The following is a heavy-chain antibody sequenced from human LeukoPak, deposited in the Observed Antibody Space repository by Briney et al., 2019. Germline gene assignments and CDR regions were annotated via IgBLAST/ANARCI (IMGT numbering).Heavy chain of an antibody. V-gene: IGHV3-23*01. D-gene: IGHD3-22*01. CDR2: ISGSGGST. CDR3: AKGDYYDSSGYYE. Sequence: GGSLRLSCAASGFTFNRYAMRWVRQAPGNGLEWVSAISGSGGSTYYADSVKGRFTISRDNSKNTLYLQMNSLRAEDTAVYYCAKGDYYDSSGYYEWGQGTLVTVSS. J-gene: IGHJ4*02. CDR1: GFTFNRYA.